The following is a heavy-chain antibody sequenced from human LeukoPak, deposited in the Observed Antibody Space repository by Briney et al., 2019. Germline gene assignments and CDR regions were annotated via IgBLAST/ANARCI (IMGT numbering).Heavy chain of an antibody. CDR3: ARLHSSGYYPFDY. Sequence: GGSLRLSCAASGFTFSSYEMNWVRQAPGKGLEWVSYISSSGSTIYYADSVKGRFTISRDNAKNSLYLQRNSLRAEDTAVYYCARLHSSGYYPFDYWGQGTLVTVSS. V-gene: IGHV3-48*03. D-gene: IGHD3-22*01. CDR2: ISSSGSTI. CDR1: GFTFSSYE. J-gene: IGHJ4*02.